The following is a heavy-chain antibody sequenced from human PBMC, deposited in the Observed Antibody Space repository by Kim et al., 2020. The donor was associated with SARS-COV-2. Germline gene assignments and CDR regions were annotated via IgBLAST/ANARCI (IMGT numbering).Heavy chain of an antibody. CDR1: GGSISSGGYY. CDR2: IYYSGST. Sequence: SETLSLTCTVSGGSISSGGYYWSWIRQHPGKGLEWIGYIYYSGSTYYNPSLKSRVTISVDTSKNQFSLKLSSVTAADTAVYYCARDRRGAKREGWFDPWGQGTLVTVSS. CDR3: ARDRRGAKREGWFDP. V-gene: IGHV4-31*03. D-gene: IGHD1-26*01. J-gene: IGHJ5*02.